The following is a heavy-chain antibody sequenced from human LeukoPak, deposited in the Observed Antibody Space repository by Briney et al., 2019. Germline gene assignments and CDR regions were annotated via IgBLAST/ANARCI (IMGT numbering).Heavy chain of an antibody. D-gene: IGHD1-1*01. CDR2: ITTYNGKT. J-gene: IGHJ4*02. Sequence: ASVKVSCKASGYTFSVYGINWERQAPGQGLEWMGRITTYNGKTHYAQKFQGRVTMTTDTSTNTAFMELRSLRSDDVALYYCATDLRGNVHFDYWGQGTLVTVSS. CDR1: GYTFSVYG. V-gene: IGHV1-18*03. CDR3: ATDLRGNVHFDY.